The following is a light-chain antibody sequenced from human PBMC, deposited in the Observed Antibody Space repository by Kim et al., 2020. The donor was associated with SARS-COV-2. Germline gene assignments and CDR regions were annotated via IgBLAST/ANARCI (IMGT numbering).Light chain of an antibody. V-gene: IGLV2-8*01. CDR1: SSDVGAYNY. CDR2: EVS. CDR3: SSYAGSNIVV. J-gene: IGLJ2*01. Sequence: QSVTISCTGTSSDVGAYNYVSWYQQLPGKAPKLMIYEVSERPSGVPDRFSGSKSGNTASLTVSGLQADDEADYYCSSYAGSNIVVFGGGTQLTVL.